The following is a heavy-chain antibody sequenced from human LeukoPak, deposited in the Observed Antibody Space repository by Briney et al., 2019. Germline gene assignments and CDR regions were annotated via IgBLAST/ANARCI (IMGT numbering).Heavy chain of an antibody. CDR2: IYYSGST. V-gene: IGHV4-39*07. J-gene: IGHJ4*02. CDR1: GGSISSSSYY. CDR3: ARLSQGVVGATMDY. D-gene: IGHD1-26*01. Sequence: SETLSLTCTVSGGSISSSSYYWGWIRQPPGKGLEWIGSIYYSGSTNYNPSLKSRVTISVDTSKNQFSLKLSSVTAADTAVYYCARLSQGVVGATMDYWGQGTLVTVSS.